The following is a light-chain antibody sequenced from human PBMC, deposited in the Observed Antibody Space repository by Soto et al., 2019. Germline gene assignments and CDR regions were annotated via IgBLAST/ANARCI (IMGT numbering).Light chain of an antibody. CDR1: SSNIGAGYD. CDR3: QSYDSSLSGWVV. CDR2: GNS. J-gene: IGLJ2*01. Sequence: QSALTRPPSVSGAPGQRVTISCTGSSSNIGAGYDVHWYQQLPGTAPKLLIYGNSNRPSGVPDRFSGSKSGTSASLAITGLQAEDEADYYSQSYDSSLSGWVVFGGGTKVTVL. V-gene: IGLV1-40*01.